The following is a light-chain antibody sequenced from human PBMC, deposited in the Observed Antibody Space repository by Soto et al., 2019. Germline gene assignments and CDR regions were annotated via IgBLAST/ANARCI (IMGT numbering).Light chain of an antibody. CDR3: NSYAGSIYV. CDR1: NSNIGSNS. CDR2: LND. V-gene: IGLV1-44*01. Sequence: QSVLTQPPSASGTPGQRVTISCSGSNSNIGSNSVNWYQQLPGAAPKLLIYLNDERPSGVPDRFSGSKSGTSASLAISGLQSEDEADYYCNSYAGSIYVFGTGTKLTVL. J-gene: IGLJ1*01.